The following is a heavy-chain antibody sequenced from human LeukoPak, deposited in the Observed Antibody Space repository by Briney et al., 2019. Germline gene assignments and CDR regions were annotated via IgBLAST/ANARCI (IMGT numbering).Heavy chain of an antibody. CDR2: IYTSGST. Sequence: SETLYLTYTVSGGSISSYYWSWIRQPAGKGLEWIGRIYTSGSTNYNPSLKSRVTMSVDTSKNQFSLKLSSVTAADTAVYYCARDSSGWDEYFQHWGQGTLVTVSS. J-gene: IGHJ1*01. CDR3: ARDSSGWDEYFQH. D-gene: IGHD6-19*01. CDR1: GGSISSYY. V-gene: IGHV4-4*07.